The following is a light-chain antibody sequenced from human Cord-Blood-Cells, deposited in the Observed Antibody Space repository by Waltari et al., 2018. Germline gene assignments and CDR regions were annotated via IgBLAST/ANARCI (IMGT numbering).Light chain of an antibody. V-gene: IGKV1-39*01. CDR1: QSISSY. CDR2: AAS. J-gene: IGKJ1*01. Sequence: DIQMTQSPYSLSASVGYRVTITCRASQSISSYLNWYQQKPGKAPKLLIYAASSLQSGVPSRFSGSGSGTDFTLTISSLQPEDFATYYCQQSYSTPRTFGQGTKVEIK. CDR3: QQSYSTPRT.